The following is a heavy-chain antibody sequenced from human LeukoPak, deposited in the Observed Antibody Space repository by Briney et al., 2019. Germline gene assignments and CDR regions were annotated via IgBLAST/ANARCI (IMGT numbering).Heavy chain of an antibody. CDR3: ARTPIAARRTTRDY. V-gene: IGHV3-11*04. D-gene: IGHD6-6*01. CDR1: GFTFSDYY. Sequence: GGSLRLSCAASGFTFSDYYMSWIRQAPGKGLEWVSYISSSGSTIYYADSVKGRFTISRDNAKNSLYLQMNSLRAEDTAVYYCARTPIAARRTTRDYWGQGTLVTVSS. CDR2: ISSSGSTI. J-gene: IGHJ4*02.